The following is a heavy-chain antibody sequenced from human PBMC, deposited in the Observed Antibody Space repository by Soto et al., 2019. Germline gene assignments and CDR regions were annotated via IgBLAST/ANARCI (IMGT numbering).Heavy chain of an antibody. CDR2: IYKSATT. CDR3: ARGRYCLTGRCFPNWFDS. CDR1: GDSISNLDYF. D-gene: IGHD7-27*01. V-gene: IGHV4-30-4*01. J-gene: IGHJ5*01. Sequence: SETLTLTCSVSGDSISNLDYFWAWIRQPPGQALEYIGYIYKSATTYYNPSFESRVAISVDTSKSQFSLNVTSVTAADTAVYFCARGRYCLTGRCFPNWFDSWGQGALVTVSS.